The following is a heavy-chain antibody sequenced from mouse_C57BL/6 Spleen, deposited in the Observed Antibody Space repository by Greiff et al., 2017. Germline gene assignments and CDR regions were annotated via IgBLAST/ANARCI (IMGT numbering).Heavy chain of an antibody. J-gene: IGHJ1*03. CDR2: IDPESGGT. CDR3: AREDSRSPDGYFDV. D-gene: IGHD3-3*01. CDR1: GYTFTDYE. V-gene: IGHV1-15*01. Sequence: QVQLQQSGAELVRPGASVTLSCKASGYTFTDYEMHWVKQTPVHGLEWIGAIDPESGGTAYNQKFKGKAILTADKSSRTAYMELSSLTSEYSAIDYCAREDSRSPDGYFDVWGTGTTVTVAS.